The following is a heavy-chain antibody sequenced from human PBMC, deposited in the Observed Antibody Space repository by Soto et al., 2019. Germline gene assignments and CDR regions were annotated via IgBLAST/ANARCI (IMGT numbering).Heavy chain of an antibody. CDR1: GFTFSSYW. V-gene: IGHV3-7*01. D-gene: IGHD6-13*01. CDR3: ARGLQQLVHEYYYYYMDV. Sequence: GGSLRLSCAASGFTFSSYWMSWVRQAPGKGLEWVANIKQDGSEKYYVDSVKGRFTISRDNAKNSLYLQMNSLRAEDTAVYYCARGLQQLVHEYYYYYMDVWGKGTTVTVSS. CDR2: IKQDGSEK. J-gene: IGHJ6*03.